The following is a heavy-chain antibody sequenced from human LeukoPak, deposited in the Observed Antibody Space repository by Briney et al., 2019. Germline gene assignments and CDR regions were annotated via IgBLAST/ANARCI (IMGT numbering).Heavy chain of an antibody. CDR1: GGTFSSYA. J-gene: IGHJ5*02. CDR2: IIPILGIA. CDR3: ARGLAVAGTRYPNWFDP. D-gene: IGHD6-19*01. Sequence: ASVKVSCKASGGTFSSYAISWVRQAPGQGLEWMGRIIPILGIANYAQKFQGRVTITADKSTSTAYMELSSLRSENTAVYYCARGLAVAGTRYPNWFDPWGQGTLVTVSS. V-gene: IGHV1-69*04.